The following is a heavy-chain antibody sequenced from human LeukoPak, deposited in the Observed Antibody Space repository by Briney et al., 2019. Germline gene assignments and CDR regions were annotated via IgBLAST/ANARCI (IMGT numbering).Heavy chain of an antibody. V-gene: IGHV3-21*01. CDR2: ISSSSSYI. J-gene: IGHJ1*01. Sequence: NPGGSLKLSCAASGFTFSSYSMNWVRQAPGKGLEWVSSISSSSSYIYYADSVKGRFTISRDNAKNSLYLQMNSLRAEDTAVYYCARDWNGGNPPMTPEYFQHWGQGTLVTVSS. CDR1: GFTFSSYS. D-gene: IGHD3-3*01. CDR3: ARDWNGGNPPMTPEYFQH.